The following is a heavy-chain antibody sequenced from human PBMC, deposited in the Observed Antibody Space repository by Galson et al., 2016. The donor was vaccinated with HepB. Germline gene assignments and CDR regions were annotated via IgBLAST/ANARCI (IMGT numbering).Heavy chain of an antibody. D-gene: IGHD4-17*01. CDR1: GFTFDDYA. CDR2: ISGDGGGT. V-gene: IGHV3-43*02. J-gene: IGHJ4*02. CDR3: AKGDGGYYLVVDS. Sequence: SLRLSCAASGFTFDDYAMHRVRQVPGKGLEWVSLISGDGGGTYYADSVKGRFTISRDNSKTSLYLQMNTRRTEDTALYYCAKGDGGYYLVVDSWGQGTLVTVSS.